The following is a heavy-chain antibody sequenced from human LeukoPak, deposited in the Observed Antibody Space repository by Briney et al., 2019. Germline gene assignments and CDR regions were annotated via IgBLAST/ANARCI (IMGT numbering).Heavy chain of an antibody. CDR2: ISSSSSYI. CDR3: ARVPATSPYFDY. J-gene: IGHJ4*02. Sequence: KTGGSLRLSCAASGFTFSSYSMNWVRQAPGKGLEWVSSISSSSSYIYYADSVKGRFTISRDNAKNSLYLQMNSLRAEDTAVYYCARVPATSPYFDYWGQGTLVTVSS. D-gene: IGHD2-2*01. CDR1: GFTFSSYS. V-gene: IGHV3-21*01.